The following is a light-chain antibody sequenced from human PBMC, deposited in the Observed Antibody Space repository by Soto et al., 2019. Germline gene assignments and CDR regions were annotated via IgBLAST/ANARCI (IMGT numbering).Light chain of an antibody. Sequence: EIVLTQSPATLSLSPGERASLSCRASQRISSTFLAWYQQKPDQDPRLLIYGASSRATGIPDRFSGSGSGADCTLTLSRLEAEDFSMYYCHQCGGSPTCDQGTKVEVK. CDR3: HQCGGSPT. CDR2: GAS. J-gene: IGKJ1*01. V-gene: IGKV3-20*01. CDR1: QRISSTF.